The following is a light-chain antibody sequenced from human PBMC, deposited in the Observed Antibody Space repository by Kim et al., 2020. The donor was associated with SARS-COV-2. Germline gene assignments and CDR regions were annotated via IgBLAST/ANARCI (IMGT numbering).Light chain of an antibody. CDR3: QSYDNSLSAWV. Sequence: RVTISCTGSSSNIGTGYDVHWYQQLPGTAPKLLIFGNSNRPSGVPDRFSGSKSGTSASLAITGLQAEDEADYYCQSYDNSLSAWVFGGGTKVTVL. CDR2: GNS. V-gene: IGLV1-40*01. J-gene: IGLJ3*02. CDR1: SSNIGTGYD.